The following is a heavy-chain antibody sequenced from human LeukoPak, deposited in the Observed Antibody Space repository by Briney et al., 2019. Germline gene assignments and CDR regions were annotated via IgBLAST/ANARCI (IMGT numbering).Heavy chain of an antibody. V-gene: IGHV3-73*01. D-gene: IGHD3-22*01. J-gene: IGHJ3*02. CDR3: TRPRWGYYDSSGYNDAFDI. CDR1: GFTFSGSA. Sequence: GGSLRLSCAASGFTFSGSAMHWVRQASGKGLEWVGRIGSKANSYATAYAASVKGRFTISRDDSKNTAYLQMNSLKTEDTAVYYCTRPRWGYYDSSGYNDAFDIWGQGTMVTVSS. CDR2: IGSKANSYAT.